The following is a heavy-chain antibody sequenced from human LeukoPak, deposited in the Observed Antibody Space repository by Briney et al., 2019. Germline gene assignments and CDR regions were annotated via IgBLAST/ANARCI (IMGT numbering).Heavy chain of an antibody. CDR1: GGSISSSSYY. CDR2: IYYSGST. D-gene: IGHD3-9*01. Sequence: PSETLSLTCTVSGGSISSSSYYWGWIRQPPGKGLEWIGSIYYSGSTYYNPSLKSRVTISVDTSKNQFSLKPSSVTAADTAVYYCARHYYDILTPFDYWGQGTLVTVSS. CDR3: ARHYYDILTPFDY. J-gene: IGHJ4*02. V-gene: IGHV4-39*01.